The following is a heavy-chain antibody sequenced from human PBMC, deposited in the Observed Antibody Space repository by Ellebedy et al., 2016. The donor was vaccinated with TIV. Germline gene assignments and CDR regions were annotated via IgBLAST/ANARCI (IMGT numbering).Heavy chain of an antibody. D-gene: IGHD3-9*01. Sequence: SETLSLTXTVSGGSISSSFYYWGWIRQPPGKGLEWIGSIYYSERTYYNPSLKSRVTISVDTSKNQFSLKLRSVTAADTAVYYCAKTSGDELVTLDPWGQGILVTVSS. J-gene: IGHJ5*02. CDR2: IYYSERT. V-gene: IGHV4-39*07. CDR1: GGSISSSFYY. CDR3: AKTSGDELVTLDP.